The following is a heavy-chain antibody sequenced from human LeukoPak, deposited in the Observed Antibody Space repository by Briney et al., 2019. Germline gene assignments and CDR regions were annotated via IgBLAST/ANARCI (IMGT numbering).Heavy chain of an antibody. Sequence: SETLSLTCTVSGGSISSSSYYWGWIRQPPGKGLEWIGSIYYSGSTYYNPSLKSRVTISVVTSKNQFSLKLSSVTAADTAVYYCARSPRGYSYEYYFDYWGQGTLVTVSS. CDR2: IYYSGST. D-gene: IGHD5-18*01. J-gene: IGHJ4*02. CDR3: ARSPRGYSYEYYFDY. V-gene: IGHV4-39*01. CDR1: GGSISSSSYY.